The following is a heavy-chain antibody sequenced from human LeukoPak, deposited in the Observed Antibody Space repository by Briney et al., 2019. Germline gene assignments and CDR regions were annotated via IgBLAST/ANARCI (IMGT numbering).Heavy chain of an antibody. CDR3: ARVAGVSYNYFDS. D-gene: IGHD1-26*01. CDR2: ITPYNGDT. J-gene: IGHJ4*02. CDR1: GYTFITYG. Sequence: ASVKVSCMASGYTFITYGITWVRQAPGQGLEWMGWITPYNGDTNYAQNLQDRVTMTTDTSTSTAYMELRSLRSDDTAVYFCARVAGVSYNYFDSWGQGTLVTVSS. V-gene: IGHV1-18*01.